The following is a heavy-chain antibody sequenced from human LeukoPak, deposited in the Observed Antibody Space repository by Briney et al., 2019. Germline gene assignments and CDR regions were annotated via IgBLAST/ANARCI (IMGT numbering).Heavy chain of an antibody. V-gene: IGHV4-39*01. CDR2: IYYSGST. J-gene: IGHJ5*02. CDR1: GGSISSSSYY. D-gene: IGHD3-3*01. Sequence: PSETLSLTCTVSGGSISSSSYYWGWIRQPPGKRLEWIGSIYYSGSTYYNPSLKSRVTISVDTSKNQFSLKLSSVTAADTAVYYCARGPFVFRDFWSGYYGAHNWFDPWGQGTLVTVSS. CDR3: ARGPFVFRDFWSGYYGAHNWFDP.